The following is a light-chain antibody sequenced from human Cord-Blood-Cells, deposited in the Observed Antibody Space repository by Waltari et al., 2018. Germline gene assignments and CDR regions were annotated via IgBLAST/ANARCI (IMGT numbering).Light chain of an antibody. Sequence: QSALTQPPSASVSPGQSVTISCTGTSSDVGGYNYVSWYQQHPGKAPKLMIYEVSTRPSGVPDRFSGSKSGNTASLTVSGLQAEDEADYYCSSYAGSNNYVFGTGTKVTVL. V-gene: IGLV2-8*01. CDR1: SSDVGGYNY. CDR3: SSYAGSNNYV. J-gene: IGLJ1*01. CDR2: EVS.